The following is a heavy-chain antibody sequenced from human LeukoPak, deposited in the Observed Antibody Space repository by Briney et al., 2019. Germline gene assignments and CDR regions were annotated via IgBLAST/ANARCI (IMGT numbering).Heavy chain of an antibody. Sequence: SETLSLTCTVSGRSISISSYYWGWIRQPPGKGQEWIGSIYYSGSTYYNSSLKSRVTISVDTSNNQFSLKLSSVTAEDRAVYYCTRRFPAHYFDYWGQGTLVTVSS. V-gene: IGHV4-39*01. CDR3: TRRFPAHYFDY. D-gene: IGHD6-25*01. CDR2: IYYSGST. CDR1: GRSISISSYY. J-gene: IGHJ4*02.